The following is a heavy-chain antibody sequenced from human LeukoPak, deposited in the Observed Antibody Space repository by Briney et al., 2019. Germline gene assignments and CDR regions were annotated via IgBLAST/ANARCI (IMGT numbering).Heavy chain of an antibody. V-gene: IGHV3-21*01. CDR1: GFTFSSYS. J-gene: IGHJ6*03. CDR3: ARRGVTTFGYSYYYMDV. Sequence: GGSLRLSCAASGFTFSSYSMNWVRQAPGKGLEWVSSISSSSSYIYYADSVKGRFTISRDNAKNSLYLQMNSLRAEDTAVYFCARRGVTTFGYSYYYMDVWGKGTTVTVSS. D-gene: IGHD3-3*01. CDR2: ISSSSSYI.